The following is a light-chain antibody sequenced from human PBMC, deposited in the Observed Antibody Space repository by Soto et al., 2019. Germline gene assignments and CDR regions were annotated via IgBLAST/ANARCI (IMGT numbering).Light chain of an antibody. Sequence: EFVLTQSPGTLSLSPGERATLSCRASQTVSSRYLAWYQQKPGQAPRLLIYGASSRATGIPERFSGSGSGTYFTLTISRLEPEDFAVYYCQQYGRSLPYTFGQGTKLEIK. J-gene: IGKJ2*01. CDR3: QQYGRSLPYT. CDR1: QTVSSRY. CDR2: GAS. V-gene: IGKV3-20*01.